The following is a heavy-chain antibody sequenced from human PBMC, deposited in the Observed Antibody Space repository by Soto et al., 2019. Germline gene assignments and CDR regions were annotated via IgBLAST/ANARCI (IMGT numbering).Heavy chain of an antibody. Sequence: HPGGSLRLSCAASGFTFSSYAMSWVRQAPGKGLEWVSAISGSGGSTYYADSVKGRFTISRDNSKNTLYLQMNSLRAEDTAVYYCAKDKRAGPQYGDLTTGMFDSWGQGTLVTGSP. CDR2: ISGSGGST. J-gene: IGHJ4*02. CDR1: GFTFSSYA. V-gene: IGHV3-23*01. D-gene: IGHD4-17*01. CDR3: AKDKRAGPQYGDLTTGMFDS.